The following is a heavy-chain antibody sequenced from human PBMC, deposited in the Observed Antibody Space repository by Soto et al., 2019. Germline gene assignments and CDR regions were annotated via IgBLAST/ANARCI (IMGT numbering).Heavy chain of an antibody. J-gene: IGHJ4*02. Sequence: PGGSLRLSCAASGFTFSTYSMNWARQAPGRGLEWVSSISSSSNYIYYGDAVKGRCTISRDNAKNLVYLHMSSLRAEDTALYYCARDQGTVAPSYFDSWGRGILVTVSS. CDR2: ISSSSNYI. CDR3: ARDQGTVAPSYFDS. V-gene: IGHV3-21*06. D-gene: IGHD1-26*01. CDR1: GFTFSTYS.